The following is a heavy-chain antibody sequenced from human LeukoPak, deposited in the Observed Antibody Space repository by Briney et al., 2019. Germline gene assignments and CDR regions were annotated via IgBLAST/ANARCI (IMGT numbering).Heavy chain of an antibody. D-gene: IGHD2-21*02. CDR2: ISSSSSYI. J-gene: IGHJ4*02. CDR3: ARDADNRGGDCYPRFDY. CDR1: GFTFSSYS. V-gene: IGHV3-21*01. Sequence: PGGSLRLSCAASGFTFSSYSMNWVRQAPGKGLEWVSSISSSSSYIYYADSVKGRFTISRDNAKNSLYLQMNSLRAEDTAVYYCARDADNRGGDCYPRFDYWGQGTLVTVSS.